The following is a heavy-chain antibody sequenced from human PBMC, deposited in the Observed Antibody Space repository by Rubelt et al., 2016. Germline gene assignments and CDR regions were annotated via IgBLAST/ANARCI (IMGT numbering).Heavy chain of an antibody. Sequence: QVELRQWGAGLLKPSETLSLTCAVYGGSFSNYFWTWIRQPPEKGLEWIGEINHGGSSNYNTSLKSRVTISLATSMNQSSLKLTSVTAADTAQYYCARDLDYSGYAGGDYYYGMDVWGQGTTVTVSS. V-gene: IGHV4-34*01. J-gene: IGHJ6*02. CDR2: INHGGSS. D-gene: IGHD5-12*01. CDR1: GGSFSNYF. CDR3: ARDLDYSGYAGGDYYYGMDV.